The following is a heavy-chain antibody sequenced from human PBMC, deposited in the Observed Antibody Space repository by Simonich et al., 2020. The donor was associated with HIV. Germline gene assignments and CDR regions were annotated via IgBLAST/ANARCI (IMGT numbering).Heavy chain of an antibody. CDR2: ISSSSSYI. D-gene: IGHD2-2*01. Sequence: EVQLVESGGGLVKPGGSLRLSCAASGFTFSSYSMNFVRQAPGKGLEWVSSISSSSSYIYYEDSVKGRFTISRENAKNLLYLQMNSLRAEDTAVYYCARDGRKGSSTSCSDYWGQGTLVTVSS. CDR3: ARDGRKGSSTSCSDY. J-gene: IGHJ4*02. V-gene: IGHV3-21*01. CDR1: GFTFSSYS.